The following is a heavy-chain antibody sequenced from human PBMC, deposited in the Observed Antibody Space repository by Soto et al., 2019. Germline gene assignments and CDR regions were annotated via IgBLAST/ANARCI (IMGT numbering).Heavy chain of an antibody. CDR3: ARVGSMVRGVINRGFDY. CDR1: GYTFTGYY. J-gene: IGHJ4*02. V-gene: IGHV1-2*02. D-gene: IGHD3-10*01. CDR2: INPNSGGT. Sequence: ASVKVSCKASGYTFTGYYMHWVRQAPGQGLEWMGWINPNSGGTNYAQKFQGRVTMTRDTSISTAYMGLSRLRSDDTAVYYCARVGSMVRGVINRGFDYWGQGTLVTVSS.